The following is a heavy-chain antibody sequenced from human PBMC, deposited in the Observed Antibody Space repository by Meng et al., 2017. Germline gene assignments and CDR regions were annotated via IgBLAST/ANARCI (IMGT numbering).Heavy chain of an antibody. J-gene: IGHJ3*02. D-gene: IGHD6-19*01. CDR3: ARHRSSGWYKDDAFDI. CDR1: GITFSSDT. Sequence: VPRGVSGGGSFKPGGSLTLSCVGSGITFSSDTMNWVRQPPGKGLEWVSSISAAGSYIYYADSVKGRFTISRDNAKSSLFLHMYNLRAEDTAVYYCARHRSSGWYKDDAFDIWGQGTMVTVSS. V-gene: IGHV3-21*01. CDR2: ISAAGSYI.